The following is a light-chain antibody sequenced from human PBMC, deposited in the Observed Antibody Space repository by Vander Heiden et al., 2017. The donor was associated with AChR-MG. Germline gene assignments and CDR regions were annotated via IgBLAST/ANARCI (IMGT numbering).Light chain of an antibody. CDR1: QSVSSN. Sequence: EIVMTQSPATLSVSPGERATLSCGASQSVSSNLAWYQQKPGQAPRLLIYGASTRATGIPDRFSGSGSGTEFTLTISSLQSEDFAVYYWQQDNTEYTFGQRTKLEIK. J-gene: IGKJ2*01. CDR2: GAS. CDR3: QQDNTEYT. V-gene: IGKV3-15*01.